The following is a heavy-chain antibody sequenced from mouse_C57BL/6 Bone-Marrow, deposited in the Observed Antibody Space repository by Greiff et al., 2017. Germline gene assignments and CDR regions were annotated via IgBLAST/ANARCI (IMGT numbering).Heavy chain of an antibody. V-gene: IGHV1-15*01. CDR3: TRDGSWYFDV. J-gene: IGHJ1*03. CDR1: GYTFTDYE. Sequence: QVQLQQSGAELVRPGASVTLSCKASGYTFTDYEMHWVKQTPVHGLEWIGAIDPETGGTAYNQKFTGKAILTADKSSSTAYMELRSLTSEDSAVYYCTRDGSWYFDVWGTGTTVTVSS. CDR2: IDPETGGT. D-gene: IGHD1-1*02.